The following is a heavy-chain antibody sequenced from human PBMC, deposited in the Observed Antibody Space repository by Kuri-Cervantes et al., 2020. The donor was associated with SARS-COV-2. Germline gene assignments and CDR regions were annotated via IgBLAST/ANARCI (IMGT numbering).Heavy chain of an antibody. V-gene: IGHV2-26*01. Sequence: SGPTLVKPTETLTLTCTVSGFSLSSTKVGVSWIRQPPGKALEWLAHILSSDDKSYNPSLKSRLTISKDTSKRQVVLMMTNMDPADTATYYCSRRSRNWFDPWGQGTLVTVSS. CDR1: GFSLSSTKVG. CDR3: SRRSRNWFDP. J-gene: IGHJ5*02. CDR2: ILSSDDK.